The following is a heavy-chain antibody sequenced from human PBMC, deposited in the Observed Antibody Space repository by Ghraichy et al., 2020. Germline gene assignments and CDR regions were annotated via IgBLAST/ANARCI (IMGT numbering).Heavy chain of an antibody. CDR2: ISSSASNK. J-gene: IGHJ4*02. V-gene: IGHV3-11*04. Sequence: LSLTCAASGFTFSDYYMSWIRQAPGKGLEWVSSISSSASNKYYADSVQGRFTISRDNAKNSLSLQMNSLRAEDTAVYYCARVGRSVGGTYYRYFEYWGQGTLVTVSS. D-gene: IGHD1-26*01. CDR1: GFTFSDYY. CDR3: ARVGRSVGGTYYRYFEY.